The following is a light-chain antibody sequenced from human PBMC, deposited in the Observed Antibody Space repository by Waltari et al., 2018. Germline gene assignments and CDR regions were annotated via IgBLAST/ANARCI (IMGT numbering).Light chain of an antibody. CDR1: NIERKR. V-gene: IGLV3-21*03. CDR3: QVWDRTSDHLYV. CDR2: DDS. J-gene: IGLJ1*01. Sequence: SYVLTQPPSVSVAPGKTARVTCGGNNIERKRVHWDQQKPGRAPVLVVYDDSDRPSGIPERFSGSNSGNTATLSISGVEAGDEADYYCQVWDRTSDHLYVFGTGTKVTVL.